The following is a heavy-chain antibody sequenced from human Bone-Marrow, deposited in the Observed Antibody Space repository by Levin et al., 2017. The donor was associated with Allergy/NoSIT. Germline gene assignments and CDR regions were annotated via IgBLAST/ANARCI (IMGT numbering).Heavy chain of an antibody. D-gene: IGHD3-3*01. CDR1: GGSISSYY. J-gene: IGHJ5*02. Sequence: SETLSLTCTVSGGSISSYYWSWIRQPPGKGLEWIGYIYYSGSTNYNPSLKSRVTISVDTSKNQFSLKLSSVTAADTAVYYCARVRSGYDFWSGYYTDFNWFDPWGQGTLVTVSS. V-gene: IGHV4-59*01. CDR3: ARVRSGYDFWSGYYTDFNWFDP. CDR2: IYYSGST.